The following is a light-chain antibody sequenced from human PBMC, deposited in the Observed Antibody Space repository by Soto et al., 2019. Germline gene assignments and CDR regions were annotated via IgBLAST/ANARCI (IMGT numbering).Light chain of an antibody. J-gene: IGKJ3*01. CDR3: HQRTNWLLS. CDR2: DAS. V-gene: IGKV3-11*01. Sequence: EVVLTQSPATLSLSPGERATLSCRASQSVGNFLAWYQQKPGQAPRLLMYDASHRATGIPARFSGSGSGTDFTLTISSLEPKDFVVYYYHQRTNWLLSFGPGTKVDIK. CDR1: QSVGNF.